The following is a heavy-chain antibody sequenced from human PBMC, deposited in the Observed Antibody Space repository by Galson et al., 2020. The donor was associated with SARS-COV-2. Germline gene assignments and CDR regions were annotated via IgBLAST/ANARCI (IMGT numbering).Heavy chain of an antibody. CDR1: GASISSGTRY. Sequence: SETLSLTCTVSGASISSGTRYWGWLRQPPGKGLEWVGSSTYNNSSLKSRLTISADMTRNQFSVDLRSVTAADTAVYCCARGGPGLAWYFDLWGRGTLVTVSS. V-gene: IGHV4-39*07. J-gene: IGHJ2*01. CDR3: ARGGPGLAWYFDL. CDR2: SST.